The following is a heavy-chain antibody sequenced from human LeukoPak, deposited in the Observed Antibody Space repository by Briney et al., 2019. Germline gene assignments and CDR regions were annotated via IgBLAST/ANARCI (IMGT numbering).Heavy chain of an antibody. CDR2: INPNSGGT. CDR3: ARDGGDYYYYYGMDV. V-gene: IGHV1-2*06. D-gene: IGHD3-3*01. Sequence: GASVKASCKASGYTFTGYYMHWVRQAPGQGLEWMGRINPNSGGTDYAQKFQGRVTMTRDTSISTAYMELSRLRSDDTAVYYCARDGGDYYYYYGMDVWGQGTTVTVSS. CDR1: GYTFTGYY. J-gene: IGHJ6*02.